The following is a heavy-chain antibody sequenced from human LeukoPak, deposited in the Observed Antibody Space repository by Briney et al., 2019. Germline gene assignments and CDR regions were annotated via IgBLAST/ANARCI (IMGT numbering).Heavy chain of an antibody. J-gene: IGHJ4*02. V-gene: IGHV3-30*18. CDR3: AKDLQQLCLDY. Sequence: WRSLRPSSGPPGFPFPSSGMHGGRQAPGKGLGGVAVISYDGSNKYYADSVKGRFTISRDNSKNTLYLQMNSLRAEDTAVYYCAKDLQQLCLDYWGQGTLVTVSS. CDR1: GFPFPSSG. D-gene: IGHD6-13*01. CDR2: ISYDGSNK.